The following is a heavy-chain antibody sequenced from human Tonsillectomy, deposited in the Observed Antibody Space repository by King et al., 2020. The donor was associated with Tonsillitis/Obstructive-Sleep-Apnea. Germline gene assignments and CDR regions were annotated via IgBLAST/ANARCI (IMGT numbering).Heavy chain of an antibody. CDR1: GFTFSSYG. Sequence: MQLVQSGGGVVQPGRSLRLSCAASGFTFSSYGMHWVRQAPGKGLEWVAVIWYDGSNKYYADSVKGRFTISRDNSKNTLYLQMNSLRAEDTAVYYCARGPPSDYHDAFDIWGQGTMVTVSS. J-gene: IGHJ3*02. V-gene: IGHV3-33*01. D-gene: IGHD4-11*01. CDR2: IWYDGSNK. CDR3: ARGPPSDYHDAFDI.